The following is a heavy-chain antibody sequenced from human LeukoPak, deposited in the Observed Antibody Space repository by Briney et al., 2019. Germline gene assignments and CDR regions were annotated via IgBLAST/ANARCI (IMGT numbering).Heavy chain of an antibody. CDR3: ARQYQLLYPDY. CDR1: GYSINSDYY. D-gene: IGHD2-2*02. V-gene: IGHV4-38-2*01. CDR2: IYHSGST. Sequence: SETLSLTCAVSGYSINSDYYWGWIRQPPGEGPEWIGSIYHSGSTYYNPSLKSRFTISVDTSTNQFSLKLNCVTAADTAVYYCARQYQLLYPDYWGQGTLVTVSS. J-gene: IGHJ4*02.